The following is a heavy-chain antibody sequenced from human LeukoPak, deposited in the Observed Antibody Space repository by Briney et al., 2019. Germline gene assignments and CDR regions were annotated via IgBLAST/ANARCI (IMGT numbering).Heavy chain of an antibody. Sequence: ASVKVSCKASGYTFTSYGISWVRQAPGQGLEWMGWISAYNGNTNYAQKLQGRVTMTTDTSTSTAYMELRSLRSDDTAVYYCARGGRPQPARYCGGGSCYPPHFGYWGQGTLVTVSS. CDR3: ARGGRPQPARYCGGGSCYPPHFGY. V-gene: IGHV1-18*01. J-gene: IGHJ4*02. CDR1: GYTFTSYG. CDR2: ISAYNGNT. D-gene: IGHD2-15*01.